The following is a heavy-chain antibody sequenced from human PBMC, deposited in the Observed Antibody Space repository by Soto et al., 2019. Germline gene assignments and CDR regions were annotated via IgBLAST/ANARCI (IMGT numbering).Heavy chain of an antibody. CDR2: IYYSGST. V-gene: IGHV4-30-4*01. J-gene: IGHJ4*02. D-gene: IGHD2-15*01. CDR3: ARGLGYCSGGSCYDY. CDR1: GGSISSGDYY. Sequence: QVQLQESGPGLVKPSQTLSLTCTVSGGSISSGDYYWGWIRQPPGKGPEWIGYIYYSGSTYYNPSLHSRVTIAVDTPKNQVSLKLSSVTAADTAVYYCARGLGYCSGGSCYDYWGQGTLVTVSS.